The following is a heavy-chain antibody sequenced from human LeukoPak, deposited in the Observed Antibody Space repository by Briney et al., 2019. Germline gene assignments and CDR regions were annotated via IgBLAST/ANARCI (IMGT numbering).Heavy chain of an antibody. CDR1: GYTFTSYY. J-gene: IGHJ3*02. D-gene: IGHD5-18*01. Sequence: ASVKVSCKASGYTFTSYYMHWVRQAPGQGLEWMGIINPSGGSTSYAQKLQGRVTMTRDTSTSTVYMELSSLRSEDTAVYYCAKPATAMVPYDAFDIWGQGSMVTVSS. V-gene: IGHV1-46*03. CDR3: AKPATAMVPYDAFDI. CDR2: INPSGGST.